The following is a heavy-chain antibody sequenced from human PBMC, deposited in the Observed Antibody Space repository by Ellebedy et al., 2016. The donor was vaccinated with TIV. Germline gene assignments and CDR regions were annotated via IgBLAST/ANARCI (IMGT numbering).Heavy chain of an antibody. Sequence: GESLKISCAASGFTFSRYWMSWVRQAPGKGLEWVANIKQDGSEKYYVDYVKGRFTISGDNAKNSLYLQMNSRRAEDTAVYYCARVYDSIDYWGQGTLVTVSS. D-gene: IGHD3-22*01. CDR2: IKQDGSEK. V-gene: IGHV3-7*01. CDR1: GFTFSRYW. CDR3: ARVYDSIDY. J-gene: IGHJ4*02.